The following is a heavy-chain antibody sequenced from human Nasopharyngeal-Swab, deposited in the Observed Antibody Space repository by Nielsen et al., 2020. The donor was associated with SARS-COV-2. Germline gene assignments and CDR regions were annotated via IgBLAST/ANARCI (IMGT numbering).Heavy chain of an antibody. J-gene: IGHJ5*02. CDR1: GGSISSYY. CDR2: IYYSGST. Sequence: SETLSLTCTVSGGSISSYYWSWIRQPPGKGLEWIGYIYYSGSTNYNPSLKRRVTISVDTSKNQFSLKLSYVTAADTAVYYCARGTPYCSSTSCYSWFDPWGQGTLVTVSS. V-gene: IGHV4-59*13. CDR3: ARGTPYCSSTSCYSWFDP. D-gene: IGHD2-2*01.